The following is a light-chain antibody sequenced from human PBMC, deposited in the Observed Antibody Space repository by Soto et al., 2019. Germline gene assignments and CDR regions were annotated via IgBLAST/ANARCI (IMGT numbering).Light chain of an antibody. Sequence: EIVLTQSPATLSLSPGERATLSCRASQSVSSYLAWYQQKPGQAPRVLIYDASNRATGIPARFSGSGSGTDFTLTISSLEPEDFAVYYCQQGHNWPLTFGQGTRLEI. V-gene: IGKV3-11*01. CDR2: DAS. CDR3: QQGHNWPLT. J-gene: IGKJ2*01. CDR1: QSVSSY.